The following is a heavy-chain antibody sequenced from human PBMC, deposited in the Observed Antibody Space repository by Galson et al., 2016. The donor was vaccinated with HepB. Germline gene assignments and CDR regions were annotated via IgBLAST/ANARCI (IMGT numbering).Heavy chain of an antibody. CDR2: IGTAGDT. Sequence: GSLRLSCAASGFTFSSYDMHWVRQATGKGLEWVSVIGTAGDTYYPGSVKGRFTISRENAKNSLYLQVNSLRAGDTAVYYCARGRSSGWYVPYQMDFDYWGQGTLVTVSS. CDR3: ARGRSSGWYVPYQMDFDY. D-gene: IGHD6-19*01. V-gene: IGHV3-13*01. J-gene: IGHJ4*02. CDR1: GFTFSSYD.